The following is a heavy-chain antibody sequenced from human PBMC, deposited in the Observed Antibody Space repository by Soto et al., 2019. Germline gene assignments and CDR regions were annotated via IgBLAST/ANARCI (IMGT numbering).Heavy chain of an antibody. CDR2: ISYDGSNK. Sequence: QVQLVESGGGVVQPGRSLRLSCAASGFTFSSYGMHWVCQAPGKGLEWVAVISYDGSNKYYADSVKGRFTISRDNSKNTLYLQMNSLRAEDTAVYYCAKDKGGDYDRYYYYYGMDVWGQGTTVTVSS. J-gene: IGHJ6*02. D-gene: IGHD4-17*01. CDR3: AKDKGGDYDRYYYYYGMDV. V-gene: IGHV3-30*18. CDR1: GFTFSSYG.